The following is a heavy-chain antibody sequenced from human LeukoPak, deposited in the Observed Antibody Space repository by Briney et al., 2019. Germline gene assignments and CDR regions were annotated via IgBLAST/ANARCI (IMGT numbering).Heavy chain of an antibody. J-gene: IGHJ4*02. D-gene: IGHD3-22*01. CDR2: IQYNGSNQ. Sequence: GGSLRLSCAASGFTFSHYGIHWVRQAPGKGLEWVAFIQYNGSNQYYADSVKGRFTISRDNSKNTVYLQMNSLRAEDTAVYYCARNFHRRLYDSSGYYPYWGQGTLVTVSS. V-gene: IGHV3-30*02. CDR1: GFTFSHYG. CDR3: ARNFHRRLYDSSGYYPY.